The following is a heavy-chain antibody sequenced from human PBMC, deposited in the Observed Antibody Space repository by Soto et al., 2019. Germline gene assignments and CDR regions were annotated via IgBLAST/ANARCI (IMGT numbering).Heavy chain of an antibody. CDR3: ARDRSRLSSSPYPFDY. CDR1: GFTFSDYY. D-gene: IGHD6-13*01. J-gene: IGHJ4*02. V-gene: IGHV3-11*06. Sequence: PGGSLRLSCAASGFTFSDYYMSWIRQAPGKGLEWVSYTSSSSSYTNYADSVKGRFTISRDNAKNSLYLQMNSLRAEDTAVYYCARDRSRLSSSPYPFDYWGQGTLVTVSS. CDR2: TSSSSSYT.